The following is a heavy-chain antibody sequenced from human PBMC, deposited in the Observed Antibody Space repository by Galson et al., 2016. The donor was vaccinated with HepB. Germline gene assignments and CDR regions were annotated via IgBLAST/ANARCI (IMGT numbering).Heavy chain of an antibody. D-gene: IGHD3-22*01. CDR2: IKQDGSLK. CDR3: ARGEKYYYTSSGYYLEDNDAFDI. J-gene: IGHJ3*02. CDR1: GFTFNTHW. Sequence: SLRLSCAASGFTFNTHWMTWVRQAPGKGLEWVADIKQDGSLKYFLDSVKGRFTISRDNAKNSLYLQMDSLRAEDTAVYCARGEKYYYTSSGYYLEDNDAFDIWGQGTMVTVSS. V-gene: IGHV3-7*03.